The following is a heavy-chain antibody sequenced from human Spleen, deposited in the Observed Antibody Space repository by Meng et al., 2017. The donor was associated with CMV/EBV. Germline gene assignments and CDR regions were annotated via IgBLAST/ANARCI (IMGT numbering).Heavy chain of an antibody. CDR3: ARDPTVRLRGPFDP. D-gene: IGHD1-14*01. V-gene: IGHV3-11*01. CDR2: ISSSGSVI. Sequence: GESLKISCVASGFTFSDYYMSWIRQAPGKGLEWISCISSSGSVIRYADSVEGRFTISRDNAKNSLYLQMNSLRAEDTAVYYCARDPTVRLRGPFDPWGQGTLVTVSS. J-gene: IGHJ5*02. CDR1: GFTFSDYY.